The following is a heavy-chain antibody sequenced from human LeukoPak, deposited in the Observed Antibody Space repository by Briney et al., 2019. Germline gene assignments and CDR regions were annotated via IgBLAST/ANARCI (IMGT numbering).Heavy chain of an antibody. CDR2: IYHSGST. D-gene: IGHD3-10*01. J-gene: IGHJ4*02. V-gene: IGHV4-30-2*01. Sequence: SQTLSLTCAVSGGSISSGGYSWSWIRQPPGRGLEWIGYIYHSGSTYYNPSLNSRVTISVDRSKNQFSLKLSSVTAADTAVYYCARVDDAMVRGVSFDYWGQGTLVTVSS. CDR3: ARVDDAMVRGVSFDY. CDR1: GGSISSGGYS.